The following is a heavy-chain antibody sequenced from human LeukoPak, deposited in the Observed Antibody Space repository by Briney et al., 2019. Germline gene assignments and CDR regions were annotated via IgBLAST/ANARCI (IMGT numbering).Heavy chain of an antibody. CDR3: ARQRTPMIVVALFDY. J-gene: IGHJ4*02. CDR1: GYSFTSYW. CDR2: IYPGDSDT. V-gene: IGHV5-51*01. Sequence: PGESLKISCKGSGYSFTSYWIGWVRQMPGKGLEWMGIIYPGDSDTGYSPSFQGQVTISADKSISTAYLQWSSLKASDTAMYYCARQRTPMIVVALFDYWGQGTLVTVSS. D-gene: IGHD3-22*01.